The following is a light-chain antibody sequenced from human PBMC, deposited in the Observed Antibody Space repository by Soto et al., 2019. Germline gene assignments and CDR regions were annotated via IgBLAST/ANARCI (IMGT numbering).Light chain of an antibody. J-gene: IGKJ1*01. CDR1: QTVDSN. V-gene: IGKV3-15*01. CDR3: QQYQSWPHT. Sequence: EIVVTQSPATLSVSPGDRATLSCRASQTVDSNLAWYHQAPGQAPRLLIYGASTRATFIPDRFSGSGSGTEFTLTISSQQAEDFAVYYCQQYQSWPHTCGQGTEVGIK. CDR2: GAS.